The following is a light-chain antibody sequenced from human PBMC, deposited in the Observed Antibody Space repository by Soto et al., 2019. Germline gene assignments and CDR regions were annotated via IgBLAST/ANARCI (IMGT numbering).Light chain of an antibody. J-gene: IGKJ2*03. CDR2: GAS. CDR1: QSVRSRV. CDR3: QQYGSSPYS. Sequence: EIVLTQSPGTLSLSPGERATLSCRASQSVRSRVLAWYQQKPGQAPRLLMYGASNRATGIPDRFSGTGSGTDFTLTISRLEPEDFAVYYGQQYGSSPYSFGLGTKLEIK. V-gene: IGKV3-20*01.